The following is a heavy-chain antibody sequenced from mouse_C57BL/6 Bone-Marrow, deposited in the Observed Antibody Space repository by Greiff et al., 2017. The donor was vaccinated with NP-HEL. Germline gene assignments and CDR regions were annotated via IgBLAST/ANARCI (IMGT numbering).Heavy chain of an antibody. J-gene: IGHJ3*01. Sequence: VQLQPPGPELVMPGASVQLSCTASVYPFPSYCIHWVKQRPGQGLEWIGEIDPSDSYTNYNQKFKGKSTLTVDKSSSTAYMQLSSLTSEDSAVYYCARAYYDYFAYWGQGTLVTVSA. CDR1: VYPFPSYC. CDR2: IDPSDSYT. V-gene: IGHV1-69*01. CDR3: ARAYYDYFAY. D-gene: IGHD2-4*01.